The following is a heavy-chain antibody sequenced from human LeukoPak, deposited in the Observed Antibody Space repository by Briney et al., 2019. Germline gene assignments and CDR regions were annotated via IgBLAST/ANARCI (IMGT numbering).Heavy chain of an antibody. D-gene: IGHD3-22*01. CDR2: INHSGST. J-gene: IGHJ6*03. Sequence: PSETLSLTCAVYGGSFSGYYWSWIRQPPGKGLEWIGEINHSGSTNYNPSLKSRVTLSVDTSKNQFSLKLSSVTAADTAVYYCARGRQEITMIVVVMSAASYYLGVWGKGTTVTVS. CDR3: ARGRQEITMIVVVMSAASYYLGV. V-gene: IGHV4-34*01. CDR1: GGSFSGYY.